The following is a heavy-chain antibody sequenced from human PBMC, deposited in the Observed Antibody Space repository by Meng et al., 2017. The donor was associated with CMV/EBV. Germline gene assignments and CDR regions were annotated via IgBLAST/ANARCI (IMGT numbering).Heavy chain of an antibody. CDR3: AREGIVVVPAAID. CDR1: GFTFSSYS. V-gene: IGHV3-21*01. D-gene: IGHD2-2*01. CDR2: ISSSSSYI. Sequence: GGSLRLSCAASGFTFSSYSMNWVCQAPGKGLEWVSSISSSSSYIYYADSVKGRFTISRDNAKNSLYLQMNSLRAEDTAVYYCAREGIVVVPAAIDWGQGTLVTVSS. J-gene: IGHJ4*02.